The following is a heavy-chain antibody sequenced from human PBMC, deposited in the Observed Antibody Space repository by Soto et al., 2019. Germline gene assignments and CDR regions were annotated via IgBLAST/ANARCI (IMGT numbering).Heavy chain of an antibody. J-gene: IGHJ2*01. V-gene: IGHV3-33*01. CDR3: ARGGSGSYPDWYFDL. CDR1: GFTFSSYG. Sequence: QVQLVESGGGVVQPGRSLRLSCAASGFTFSSYGMHWVRQAPGKGLEWVAVIWYDGSNKYYADSVKGRFTISRDNSKNTLYLKMNSLRAEDTAVYYCARGGSGSYPDWYFDLWGRGTLVTVSS. CDR2: IWYDGSNK. D-gene: IGHD1-26*01.